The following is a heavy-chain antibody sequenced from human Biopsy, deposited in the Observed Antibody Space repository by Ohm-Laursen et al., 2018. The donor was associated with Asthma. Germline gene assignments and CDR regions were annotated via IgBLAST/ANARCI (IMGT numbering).Heavy chain of an antibody. CDR1: GFTFGDYC. CDR2: ISSSSSTI. J-gene: IGHJ4*02. Sequence: SLRLSCAAAGFTFGDYCMSRVRQAPGKGLEWVSYISSSSSTIYYADSVKGRFTISRDNAKNSLYLQMNSLRDEDTAVYYCARPRWGPYGYWGQGTLVTVSS. D-gene: IGHD4-17*01. CDR3: ARPRWGPYGY. V-gene: IGHV3-48*02.